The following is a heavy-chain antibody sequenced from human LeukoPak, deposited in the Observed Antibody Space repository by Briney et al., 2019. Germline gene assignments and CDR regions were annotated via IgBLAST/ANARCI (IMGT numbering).Heavy chain of an antibody. J-gene: IGHJ4*02. CDR3: ARGTYYYGSGSYFDY. D-gene: IGHD3-10*01. V-gene: IGHV4-59*01. CDR2: IYYSGST. CDR1: GGSISSYY. Sequence: SETLSLTCTVSGGSISSYYWSWIRQPPGKGLEWIGYIYYSGSTNYNPSLKSRVAISVDTSKNQFSLKLSSVTAADTAVYYCARGTYYYGSGSYFDYWGQGTLVTVSS.